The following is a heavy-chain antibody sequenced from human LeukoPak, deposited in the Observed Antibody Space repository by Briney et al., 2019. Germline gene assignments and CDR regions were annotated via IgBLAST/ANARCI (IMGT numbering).Heavy chain of an antibody. CDR3: ARDDAGSYYVIDY. CDR1: GFTFSSYA. D-gene: IGHD3-10*02. CDR2: ISYDGNEK. Sequence: PWGSLRLSCVASGFTFSSYAMHWVRQAPGKGLEWVAVISYDGNEKYYADSVKGRFTISRDNSKNTLDLQMNSLRGEETAVYYCARDDAGSYYVIDYWGQGTLVTVSS. V-gene: IGHV3-30-3*01. J-gene: IGHJ4*02.